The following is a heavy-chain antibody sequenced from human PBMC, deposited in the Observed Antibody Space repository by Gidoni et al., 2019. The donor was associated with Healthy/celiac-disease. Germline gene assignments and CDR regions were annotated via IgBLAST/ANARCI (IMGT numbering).Heavy chain of an antibody. Sequence: QVQLQESGPGLVKPSETLSLTCTVSGGSISSYYWSWIRQPPGKGLEWIGYIYYSGSTNYNPSLKSRVTISGDTSKNQFSLKLSSVTAADTAVYYCASSYDSSGYSPIDYWGQGTLVTVSS. V-gene: IGHV4-59*01. CDR2: IYYSGST. D-gene: IGHD3-22*01. J-gene: IGHJ4*02. CDR3: ASSYDSSGYSPIDY. CDR1: GGSISSYY.